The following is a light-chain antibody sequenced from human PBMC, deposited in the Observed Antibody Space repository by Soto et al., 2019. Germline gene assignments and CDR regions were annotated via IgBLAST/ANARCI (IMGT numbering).Light chain of an antibody. Sequence: EIVMTQSPATLSVSPGERATLSCRASQSISNNLAWYHQRPGQAPRLLIYGASTRATGIPARFSGSGAGTEFTLTISSLQSEDFAVYYCQQYNNWWTFGQGTRVEIK. CDR3: QQYNNWWT. CDR1: QSISNN. J-gene: IGKJ1*01. CDR2: GAS. V-gene: IGKV3-15*01.